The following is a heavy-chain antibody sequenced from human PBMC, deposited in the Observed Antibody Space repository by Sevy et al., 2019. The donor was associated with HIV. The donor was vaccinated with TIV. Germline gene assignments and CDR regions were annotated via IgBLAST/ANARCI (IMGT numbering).Heavy chain of an antibody. J-gene: IGHJ4*02. Sequence: QLGGSLRLSCAASGFTFSSYAMHWVRQAPGKGLEWVAVISYDGSNKYYADSVKGRFTISRDNSKNTLYLQMNSLRAEDTAVYYCARDPSSRGGYSYGYQPNPHGGYFDYWGQGTLVTVSS. D-gene: IGHD5-18*01. V-gene: IGHV3-30-3*01. CDR3: ARDPSSRGGYSYGYQPNPHGGYFDY. CDR2: ISYDGSNK. CDR1: GFTFSSYA.